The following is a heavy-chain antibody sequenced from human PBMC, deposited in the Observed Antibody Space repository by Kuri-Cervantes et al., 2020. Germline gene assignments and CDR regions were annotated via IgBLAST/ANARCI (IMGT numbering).Heavy chain of an antibody. D-gene: IGHD5-18*01. CDR1: GFTFSSYS. CDR3: ARDSRLDTAMVTTKSDPFDY. Sequence: GESLKISCAASGFTFSSYSMNWVRQAPGKGLEWVSSISSSSSYIYYADSVKGRFTISRDNAKNSLYLQMNSLRAEDTAVYYCARDSRLDTAMVTTKSDPFDYWGQGTLVTVSS. V-gene: IGHV3-21*03. J-gene: IGHJ4*02. CDR2: ISSSSSYI.